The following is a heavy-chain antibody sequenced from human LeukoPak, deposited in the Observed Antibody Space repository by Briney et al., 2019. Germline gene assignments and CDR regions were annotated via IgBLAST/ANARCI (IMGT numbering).Heavy chain of an antibody. V-gene: IGHV1-18*04. Sequence: GASVKVSCKASGYTFTSYGISWVRQAPGQGLEWMGWISAYNGNTNYAQKLQGRVTMTTDTSTSTAYMELRSLRSDDTAVYYCARDQLWFGELLNQFDYWGQGTLVTVSS. CDR2: ISAYNGNT. J-gene: IGHJ4*02. CDR1: GYTFTSYG. D-gene: IGHD3-10*01. CDR3: ARDQLWFGELLNQFDY.